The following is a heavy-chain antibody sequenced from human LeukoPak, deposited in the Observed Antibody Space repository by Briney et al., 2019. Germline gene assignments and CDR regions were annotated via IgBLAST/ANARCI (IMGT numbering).Heavy chain of an antibody. D-gene: IGHD2-2*01. CDR2: IKSKTDGGTT. CDR3: TTVEDIVVVPAAGNGMDV. Sequence: PGGSLRLSCAASGFTFSNAWMSWVRQAPGKGLEWVGRIKSKTDGGTTDYAAPVKGRFTISRDDSKNTLYLQMNSLKTEDTAVYYCTTVEDIVVVPAAGNGMDVWGQGTTVTVSS. V-gene: IGHV3-15*01. CDR1: GFTFSNAW. J-gene: IGHJ6*02.